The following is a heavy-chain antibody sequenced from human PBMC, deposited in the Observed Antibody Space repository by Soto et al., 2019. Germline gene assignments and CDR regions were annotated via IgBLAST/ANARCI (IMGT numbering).Heavy chain of an antibody. CDR3: ARIELRYGLDP. CDR2: VSSSSSYI. V-gene: IGHV3-21*01. J-gene: IGHJ5*02. Sequence: LRLSCAASGFTFSSYSMNWVRQAPGKGLEWVSSVSSSSSYIYYADSVKGRFTISRDNAKNSLYLQMNSLRAEDTAVYYCARIELRYGLDPWGQGTLVTVSS. CDR1: GFTFSSYS. D-gene: IGHD3-9*01.